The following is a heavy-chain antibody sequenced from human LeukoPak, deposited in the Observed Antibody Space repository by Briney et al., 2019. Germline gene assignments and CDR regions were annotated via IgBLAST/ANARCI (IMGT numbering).Heavy chain of an antibody. CDR3: ARVSAPGTSGWYFGY. CDR2: ISSGGGTI. CDR1: GFTFSSYE. Sequence: PGGSLRLSCAASGFTFSSYEMNWVRQAPGKGLEWVSYISSGGGTIYYADSVKGRFTISRVNAKNSLYLQMNSLRAEDTAVYYCARVSAPGTSGWYFGYWGQGTLVTVSS. J-gene: IGHJ4*02. D-gene: IGHD6-19*01. V-gene: IGHV3-48*03.